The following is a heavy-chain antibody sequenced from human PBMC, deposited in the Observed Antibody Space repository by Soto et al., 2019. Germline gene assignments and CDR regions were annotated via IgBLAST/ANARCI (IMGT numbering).Heavy chain of an antibody. V-gene: IGHV3-11*01. J-gene: IGHJ4*02. CDR2: ISSSGSTI. Sequence: PGGSLRLSCAASGFTFSDYYMSWIRQAPGKGLEWVSYISSSGSTIYYADSVKGRFTISRDNAKNSLYLQMNSLRAEDTAVYYCARAWTRYDILTGYQTVYYFEYWGQGTLVTVSS. D-gene: IGHD3-9*01. CDR3: ARAWTRYDILTGYQTVYYFEY. CDR1: GFTFSDYY.